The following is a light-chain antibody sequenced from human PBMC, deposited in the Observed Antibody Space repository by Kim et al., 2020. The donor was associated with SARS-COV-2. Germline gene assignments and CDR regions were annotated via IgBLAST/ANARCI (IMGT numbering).Light chain of an antibody. CDR1: ASNIGSNT. V-gene: IGLV1-44*01. J-gene: IGLJ3*02. CDR3: ATWDDSLDVWM. CDR2: TNN. Sequence: RVTISCVGSASNIGSNTVNWYQQYPGAAPKLLIDTNNRRPSGVPDRVSGSKSGTSASLAISGLQSEDEADYYCATWDDSLDVWMFGGGTQLTVL.